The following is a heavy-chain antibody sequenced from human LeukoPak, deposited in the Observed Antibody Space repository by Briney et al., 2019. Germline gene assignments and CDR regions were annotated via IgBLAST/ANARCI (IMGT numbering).Heavy chain of an antibody. Sequence: TSETLSLTCTVSGDSISTYYWSWIRQPPGKGLEWIGYIHYSGSTNYNPSLRSRVTISVDTSKNQFSLKLSSATAADTAVYFCARRAINSVMFDYWGQGTLDTVSS. CDR3: ARRAINSVMFDY. V-gene: IGHV4-59*08. CDR1: GDSISTYY. D-gene: IGHD3-16*01. CDR2: IHYSGST. J-gene: IGHJ4*02.